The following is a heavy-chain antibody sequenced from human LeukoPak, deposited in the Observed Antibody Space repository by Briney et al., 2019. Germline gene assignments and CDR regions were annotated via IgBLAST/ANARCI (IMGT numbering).Heavy chain of an antibody. CDR1: GFTFRSYA. Sequence: GGSLRLSCAACGFTFRSYAMSWVRQAPGKGLEWVSAISGSGGSTYYADSVKGRFTISRDNSKNTLYLQMNSLRAEDTAVYYCAKKGVASIGPSHFDYWGQGTLVTVSS. CDR3: AKKGVASIGPSHFDY. CDR2: ISGSGGST. D-gene: IGHD3-22*01. J-gene: IGHJ4*02. V-gene: IGHV3-23*01.